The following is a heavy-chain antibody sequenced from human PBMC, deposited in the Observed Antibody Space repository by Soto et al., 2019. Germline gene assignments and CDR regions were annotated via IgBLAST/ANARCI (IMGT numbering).Heavy chain of an antibody. V-gene: IGHV3-13*01. D-gene: IGHD3-10*01. CDR2: IGTAGDT. CDR3: ARVGVAWFGSLYYYGMDV. J-gene: IGHJ6*02. CDR1: GFTFSSYD. Sequence: GGSLRLSCAASGFTFSSYDMHWVRQATGKGLEWVSAIGTAGDTYYPGSVKGRFTISRENAKNSLYLQMNSLRAEDTAVYYCARVGVAWFGSLYYYGMDVWGQGTTVTVSS.